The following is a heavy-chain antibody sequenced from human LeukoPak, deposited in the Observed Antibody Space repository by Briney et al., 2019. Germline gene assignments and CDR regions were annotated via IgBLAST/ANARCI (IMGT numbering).Heavy chain of an antibody. D-gene: IGHD2-2*01. CDR1: GGTFSSYA. Sequence: SVNVTCKASGGTFSSYAISWVRQAPGQGLEWMGRIIPILGIANYAQKFQGRVTITADKSTSTAYMELSSLRSEDTAVYYCARGRGCSSTSCYAALDYWGQGTLVTVSS. CDR2: IIPILGIA. V-gene: IGHV1-69*04. CDR3: ARGRGCSSTSCYAALDY. J-gene: IGHJ4*02.